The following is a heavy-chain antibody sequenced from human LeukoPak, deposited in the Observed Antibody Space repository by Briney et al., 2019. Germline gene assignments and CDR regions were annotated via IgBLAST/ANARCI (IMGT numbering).Heavy chain of an antibody. CDR2: VNNNNGGT. CDR1: GYTLIDFY. CDR3: ARDSAPATGLSLDY. D-gene: IGHD2-2*01. V-gene: IGHV1-2*02. J-gene: IGHJ4*02. Sequence: ASVKVSCKASGYTLIDFYVHWFRQAPGQGLEWVGEVNNNNGGTKYAQKFQGRVTLTRDTSIRTAYLELSGLRSDDTAVYYCARDSAPATGLSLDYWGQGTLVTVSS.